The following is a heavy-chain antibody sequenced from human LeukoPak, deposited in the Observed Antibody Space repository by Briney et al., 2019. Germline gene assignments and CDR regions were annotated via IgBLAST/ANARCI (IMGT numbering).Heavy chain of an antibody. J-gene: IGHJ4*02. D-gene: IGHD6-6*01. V-gene: IGHV4-4*09. Sequence: SETLSLTCTVSGASISSNYWSWLRQPPGRRPEWIGYVYSSGTTKYNPSLQSRVTISIDTSKNQFSLKLTSMTAADTAVYFCARLLPSRPDYYFDYWGQGTLVTVSS. CDR3: ARLLPSRPDYYFDY. CDR2: VYSSGTT. CDR1: GASISSNY.